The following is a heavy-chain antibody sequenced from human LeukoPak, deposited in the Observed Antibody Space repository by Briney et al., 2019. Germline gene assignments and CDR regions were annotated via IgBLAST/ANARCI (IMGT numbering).Heavy chain of an antibody. V-gene: IGHV4-4*09. J-gene: IGHJ5*02. CDR3: ARHGYDSSGYYYDWFDP. CDR2: IYTSGST. D-gene: IGHD3-22*01. CDR1: GGSISSYY. Sequence: PSETLSLTCTVSGGSISSYYWNWIRQPPGKGLEWIGYIYTSGSTNYNPSLKSRVTISADTSKNQFSLKLSSVTAADTAVYYCARHGYDSSGYYYDWFDPWGQGTLVTVSS.